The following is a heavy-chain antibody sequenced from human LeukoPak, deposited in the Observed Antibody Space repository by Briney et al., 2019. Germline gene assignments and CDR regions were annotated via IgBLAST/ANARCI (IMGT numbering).Heavy chain of an antibody. V-gene: IGHV3-30*04. Sequence: GTSLRLSCAASGFTVTRYAVHWVRQPPGEGLEWVAIITANRDVKFYADSVRGRFTLSRDDSQNTVFLQMDSLRGEDTAVYYCARVAQSGAHSDFDYWGQGTLVTVSS. CDR3: ARVAQSGAHSDFDY. D-gene: IGHD1-26*01. CDR2: ITANRDVK. CDR1: GFTVTRYA. J-gene: IGHJ4*02.